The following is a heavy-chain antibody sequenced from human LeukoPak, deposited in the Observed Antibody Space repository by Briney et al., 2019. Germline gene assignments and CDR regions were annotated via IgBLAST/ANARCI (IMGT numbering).Heavy chain of an antibody. J-gene: IGHJ4*02. V-gene: IGHV4-59*01. CDR2: IYYSGST. Sequence: SETLSLTCTVSGGSISSYYWSWIRQPPGKGLEWIGYIYYSGSTNYNRSLKSRVTISVDTSKNQFSLKLSSVTAADTAVYYCARQYYYDSPFDYWGQGTLVTVSS. CDR3: ARQYYYDSPFDY. D-gene: IGHD3-22*01. CDR1: GGSISSYY.